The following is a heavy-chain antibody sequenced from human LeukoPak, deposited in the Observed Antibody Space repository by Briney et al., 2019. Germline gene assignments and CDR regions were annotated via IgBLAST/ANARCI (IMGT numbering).Heavy chain of an antibody. CDR1: GFTFSSYW. V-gene: IGHV3-74*01. Sequence: GGSLRLPCAASGFTFSSYWMHWVRQAPGKGLVWVSRINRDGSSTIYAASVKGRFTISRDNAKNTLYLQMNSLRAEDTAVYYCARDGVEFYNWFDPWGQGTLVTVSS. CDR3: ARDGVEFYNWFDP. J-gene: IGHJ5*02. CDR2: INRDGSST. D-gene: IGHD2-21*01.